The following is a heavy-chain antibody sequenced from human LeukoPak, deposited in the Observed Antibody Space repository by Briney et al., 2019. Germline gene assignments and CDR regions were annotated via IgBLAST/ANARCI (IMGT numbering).Heavy chain of an antibody. CDR2: TSGSGGST. J-gene: IGHJ4*02. V-gene: IGHV3-23*01. CDR3: AKDRTPFGVVYYFDY. Sequence: GGSLRLSCAASGFTFSSYAMSWVRQAPGKGLEWVSATSGSGGSTYYADSVKGRFTISRDNSKNTLYLQMNSLRAADTAVYYCAKDRTPFGVVYYFDYWGQGTLVTVSS. CDR1: GFTFSSYA. D-gene: IGHD3-3*01.